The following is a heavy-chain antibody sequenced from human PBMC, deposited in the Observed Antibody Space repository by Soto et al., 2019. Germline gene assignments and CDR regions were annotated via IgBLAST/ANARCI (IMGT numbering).Heavy chain of an antibody. CDR3: ARVSVRSLWFWAPCGYGMVV. CDR1: GGSITSYY. Sequence: SQTLSLTSTVSGGSITSYYWSWIRQPPGKGLEWIGYIYYSGSTNYHPSLKSRVTSSVDTSKNQFCLKLSSVTAPDAAVYYCARVSVRSLWFWAPCGYGMVVWGQGTTVTVSS. D-gene: IGHD3-10*01. CDR2: IYYSGST. V-gene: IGHV4-59*01. J-gene: IGHJ6*02.